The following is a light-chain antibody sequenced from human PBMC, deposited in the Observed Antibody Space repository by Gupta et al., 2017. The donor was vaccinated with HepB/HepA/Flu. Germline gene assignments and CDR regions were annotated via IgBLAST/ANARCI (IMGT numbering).Light chain of an antibody. Sequence: QSVLTQPPSVSGAPVQGVTLSCTGRSSNIGANYDVHWYQQLPGTAPKLRIYGNTNRPSGVPDRFSGFKSGTSASLAITGLQPEDEADYYCQSYDSSLNTYLFGGGTKLTVL. J-gene: IGLJ2*01. V-gene: IGLV1-40*01. CDR3: QSYDSSLNTYL. CDR1: SSNIGANYD. CDR2: GNT.